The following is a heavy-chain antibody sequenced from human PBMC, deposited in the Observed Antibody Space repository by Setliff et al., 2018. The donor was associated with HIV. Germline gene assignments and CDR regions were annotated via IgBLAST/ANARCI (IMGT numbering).Heavy chain of an antibody. Sequence: GGSLRLSCAASGFTVSSHYMSWVRQAPGKGLEWVSTIYSDGSTYHADSVKGRFTLSRDTSKNALSLQMNSLRPEDTAVFYCARVRLYSSALDYWGQGTLVTVSS. V-gene: IGHV3-66*02. J-gene: IGHJ4*02. CDR1: GFTVSSHY. CDR3: ARVRLYSSALDY. D-gene: IGHD3-22*01. CDR2: IYSDGST.